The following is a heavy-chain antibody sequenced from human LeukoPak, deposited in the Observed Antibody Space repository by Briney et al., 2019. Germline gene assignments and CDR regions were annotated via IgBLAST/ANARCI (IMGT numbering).Heavy chain of an antibody. J-gene: IGHJ4*02. CDR3: AKGRYPGIAVSGTYGDY. CDR1: GFTFDDYA. CDR2: ISWNSGSI. Sequence: PGRSLRLSCAASGFTFDDYAMHWVRQAPGKGLEWASGISWNSGSIGYADSVKGRFTISRDNAKNSLYLQMNSLRAEDTALYYCAKGRYPGIAVSGTYGDYWGQGTLVTVSS. V-gene: IGHV3-9*01. D-gene: IGHD6-19*01.